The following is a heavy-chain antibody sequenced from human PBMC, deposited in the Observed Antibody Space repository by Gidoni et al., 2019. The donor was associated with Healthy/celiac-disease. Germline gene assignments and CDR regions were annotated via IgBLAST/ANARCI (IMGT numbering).Heavy chain of an antibody. V-gene: IGHV1-69*06. CDR2: IIPIFGTA. J-gene: IGHJ6*02. CDR3: AGGLYCSSTSCYRSGRDYYYGMDV. D-gene: IGHD2-2*01. Sequence: WMGGIIPIFGTANYAQKFQGRVTITADKSTSTAYMELSSLRYEDTAVYYCAGGLYCSSTSCYRSGRDYYYGMDVWGQGTTVTVSS.